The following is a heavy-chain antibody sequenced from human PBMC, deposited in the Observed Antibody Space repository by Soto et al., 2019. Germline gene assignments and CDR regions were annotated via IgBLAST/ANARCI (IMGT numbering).Heavy chain of an antibody. D-gene: IGHD5-12*01. CDR2: IIPIFGTA. Sequence: QVQLVQSGAEVKKPGSSVKVSCKASGSTFSSYAISWVRQAPGQGLEWMGGIIPIFGTANYAQKFQGRVTITADKSTSTAYMELSSLRSEDTAVYYCASRLLVDGYNPPNYYYGMDVWGQGTTVTVSS. V-gene: IGHV1-69*06. CDR1: GSTFSSYA. J-gene: IGHJ6*02. CDR3: ASRLLVDGYNPPNYYYGMDV.